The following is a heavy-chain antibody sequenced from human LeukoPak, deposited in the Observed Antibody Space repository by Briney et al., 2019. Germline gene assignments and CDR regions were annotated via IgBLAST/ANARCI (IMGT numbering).Heavy chain of an antibody. CDR2: ISAGPGDT. CDR3: AKDISYSSQAGRFDY. CDR1: GFTFSSHA. V-gene: IGHV3-23*01. Sequence: GSLRLSCVASGFTFSSHAMYWVRQAPGKGLEWVSTISAGPGDTYYADSVKGRFTISRDNAKNSLYLQMNSLRAEDTALYYCAKDISYSSQAGRFDYWGQGTLVTVSS. D-gene: IGHD3-16*01. J-gene: IGHJ4*02.